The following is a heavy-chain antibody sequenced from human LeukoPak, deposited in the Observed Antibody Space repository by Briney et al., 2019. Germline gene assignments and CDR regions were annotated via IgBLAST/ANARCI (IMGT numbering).Heavy chain of an antibody. Sequence: GESLNISCEAPGYIYWIGWVRQMPGKGLEWVGIIYPGDSDTRYSPSFQGQVTISADESISTAYLHWRSLKASDTAMYYCARPHYGDHGRLLWGQGTQVTVSS. CDR3: ARPHYGDHGRLL. V-gene: IGHV5-51*01. D-gene: IGHD4-17*01. J-gene: IGHJ4*02. CDR1: GYIYW. CDR2: IYPGDSDT.